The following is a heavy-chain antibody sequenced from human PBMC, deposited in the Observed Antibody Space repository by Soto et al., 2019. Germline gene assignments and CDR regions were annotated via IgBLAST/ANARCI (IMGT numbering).Heavy chain of an antibody. CDR3: TTYTGYGMDV. CDR2: IYTGGST. D-gene: IGHD3-16*01. J-gene: IGHJ6*02. Sequence: GGSLRLSCAVSGFIVSSKYMTWVRQAPGKGLEWVSVIYTGGSTHYADSARGRFTISRDSSKNTLYLQMNSLRAEDAAVYYCTTYTGYGMDVWGQGTTVTVSS. CDR1: GFIVSSKY. V-gene: IGHV3-53*01.